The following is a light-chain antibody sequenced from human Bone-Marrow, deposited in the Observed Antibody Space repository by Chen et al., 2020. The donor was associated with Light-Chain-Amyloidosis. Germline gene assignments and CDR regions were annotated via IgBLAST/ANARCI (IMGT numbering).Light chain of an antibody. J-gene: IGLJ2*01. Sequence: SYELTQPPSVSVSPGQTARITCSGDDLPTKYAYWYQRQPGQVPVLVIHRDTERPSGISERFSGSSSGTTDTLTISGVQEEDEADYHCQSADSSGTYEVIFGGGTKLTVL. CDR2: RDT. CDR1: DLPTKY. CDR3: QSADSSGTYEVI. V-gene: IGLV3-25*03.